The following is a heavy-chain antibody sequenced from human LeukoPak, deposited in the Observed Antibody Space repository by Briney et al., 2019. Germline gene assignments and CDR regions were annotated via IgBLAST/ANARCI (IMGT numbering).Heavy chain of an antibody. CDR1: GGSISSDDYY. J-gene: IGHJ4*02. CDR2: IYYIGRT. D-gene: IGHD6-13*01. Sequence: SETLSLTCTVSGGSISSDDYYWSWIRQHPGKGLEWIGYIYYIGRTYYNPSLKSRLTISVDTSKNQFSLKLSSVTAADTAVYYCARRDRYRSSRYYFDYWGQGTLVTVSS. CDR3: ARRDRYRSSRYYFDY. V-gene: IGHV4-31*03.